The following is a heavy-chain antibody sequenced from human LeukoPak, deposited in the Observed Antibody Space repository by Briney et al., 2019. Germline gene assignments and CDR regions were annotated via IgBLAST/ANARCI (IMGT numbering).Heavy chain of an antibody. Sequence: PGRSLRLSCAASGFTFDDYAMHWVRQAPGKGLEWVSGISWNSGSIGYADSVKGRFTISRDNAKNSLYLQMNSLRAEDTAVYYCARYYYDSSGYYAGYYFDYWGQGALVTVSS. CDR1: GFTFDDYA. J-gene: IGHJ4*02. V-gene: IGHV3-9*01. D-gene: IGHD3-22*01. CDR3: ARYYYDSSGYYAGYYFDY. CDR2: ISWNSGSI.